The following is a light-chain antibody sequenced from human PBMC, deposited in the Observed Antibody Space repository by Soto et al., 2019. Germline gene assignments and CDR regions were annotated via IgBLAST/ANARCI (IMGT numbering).Light chain of an antibody. Sequence: EIVMTQSPGTLSFSPGETATLSCRASQSVSNNYLAWYQQKPGQAPRLLIYGASNRATGIPDRFSGSGSGTDFTLTISRLEPEDFAVYYCQQYGSSGTFGQGTKVDIK. CDR3: QQYGSSGT. V-gene: IGKV3-20*01. CDR1: QSVSNNY. CDR2: GAS. J-gene: IGKJ1*01.